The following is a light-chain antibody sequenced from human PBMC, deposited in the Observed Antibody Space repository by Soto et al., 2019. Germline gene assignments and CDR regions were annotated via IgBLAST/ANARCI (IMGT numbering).Light chain of an antibody. CDR3: QHYNNWPYT. CDR2: GAS. V-gene: IGKV3-15*01. J-gene: IGKJ2*01. Sequence: EIVMTQSPATLSVSPGERATLSCRASQSVSSNLAWYQQKPGQAPRLLIYGASTRATGIPARFSGSGSGTEFTLTNSSLQSEDVAVYYCQHYNNWPYTFGQGTKLVIK. CDR1: QSVSSN.